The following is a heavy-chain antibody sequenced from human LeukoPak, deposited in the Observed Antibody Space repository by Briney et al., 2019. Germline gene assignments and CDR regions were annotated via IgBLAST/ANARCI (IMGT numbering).Heavy chain of an antibody. CDR2: ISGSGGST. Sequence: PGGSLRLSCAASGFTFSSYAMSWVRQAPGEGLEWVSAISGSGGSTYYADSVKGRFTISRDNSKNTLYLQMNSLRAEDTAVYYCAKDEWELNLYYFDYWGQGTLVTVSS. V-gene: IGHV3-23*01. D-gene: IGHD1-26*01. J-gene: IGHJ4*02. CDR1: GFTFSSYA. CDR3: AKDEWELNLYYFDY.